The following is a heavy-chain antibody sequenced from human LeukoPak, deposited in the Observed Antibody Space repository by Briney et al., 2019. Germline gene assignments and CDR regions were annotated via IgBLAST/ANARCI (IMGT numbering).Heavy chain of an antibody. CDR3: ARVSYDSSGKHGAFDI. CDR2: IYHSGST. Sequence: SETLSLTCAVSGGSISSGGYSWSWIRQPPGKGLEWIGYIYHSGSTYYNPSLKSRVTISVDRSKNQFSLKLSSVTAADTAVYYCARVSYDSSGKHGAFDIWGQGTMVTVSS. CDR1: GGSISSGGYS. D-gene: IGHD3-22*01. J-gene: IGHJ3*02. V-gene: IGHV4-30-2*01.